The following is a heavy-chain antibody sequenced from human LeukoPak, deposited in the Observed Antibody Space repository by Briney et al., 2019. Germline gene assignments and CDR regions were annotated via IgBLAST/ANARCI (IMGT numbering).Heavy chain of an antibody. CDR3: ARLRYHDFWSGYWKYYYYMDV. CDR2: IKQDGSEK. V-gene: IGHV3-7*01. J-gene: IGHJ6*03. Sequence: GGSLRLSCAASGFTLSSYWMSWVRQAPGKGLEWVANIKQDGSEKYYVDSVKGRFTISGDNAKNSLYLQMNSLRAEDTAVYYCARLRYHDFWSGYWKYYYYMDVWGKGTTVTVSS. CDR1: GFTLSSYW. D-gene: IGHD3-3*01.